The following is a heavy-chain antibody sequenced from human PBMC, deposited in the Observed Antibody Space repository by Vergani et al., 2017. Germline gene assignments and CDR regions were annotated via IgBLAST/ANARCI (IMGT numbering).Heavy chain of an antibody. V-gene: IGHV2-70*15. D-gene: IGHD3-10*01. CDR2: IDWDDDK. J-gene: IGHJ6*02. CDR3: ARIRVPYGSGSYYGMDV. Sequence: QVTLRESGPALVKPTQTLTLTCTFSGFSLSTSGMCVSWIRQPPGKALEWLARIDWDDDKYYSTSLKTRLTISKDTSKNQVVLTMTNMDPVDTATYYCARIRVPYGSGSYYGMDVWGQGTTVTVSS. CDR1: GFSLSTSGMC.